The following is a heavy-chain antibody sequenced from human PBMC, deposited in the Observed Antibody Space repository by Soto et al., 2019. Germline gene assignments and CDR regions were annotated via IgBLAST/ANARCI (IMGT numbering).Heavy chain of an antibody. V-gene: IGHV3-15*07. CDR2: IKSKSDGGTT. J-gene: IGHJ4*02. D-gene: IGHD6-19*01. Sequence: EVQLVESGGDLVKPGGSLRLSCAASGFTFTYAWMNWVRQAPGKGLEWVGRIKSKSDGGTTDYAAPVKGRFTISRDDSKNTLYLQMNSLKTEDTAVYYCAVSWDPSAWADYWGQGTLVTVSS. CDR3: AVSWDPSAWADY. CDR1: GFTFTYAW.